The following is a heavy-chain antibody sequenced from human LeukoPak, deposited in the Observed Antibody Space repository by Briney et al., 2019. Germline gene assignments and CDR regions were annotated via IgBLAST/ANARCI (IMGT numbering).Heavy chain of an antibody. CDR1: GYTFTSYA. J-gene: IGHJ5*02. CDR3: ARARYCSSTSCYGNWFDP. CDR2: INAGNGNT. D-gene: IGHD2-2*01. Sequence: ASVKVSCKASGYTFTSYAMHWVRQAPGQRLEWMGWINAGNGNTKYSQKFQGRVTITRDTSASTAYMELSSLRSEDTAAYYCARARYCSSTSCYGNWFDPWGQGTLVTVSS. V-gene: IGHV1-3*01.